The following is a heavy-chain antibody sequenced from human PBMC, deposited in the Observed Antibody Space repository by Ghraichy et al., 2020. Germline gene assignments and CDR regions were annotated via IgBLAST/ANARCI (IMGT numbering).Heavy chain of an antibody. J-gene: IGHJ4*02. CDR1: GDTFSSYA. V-gene: IGHV1-69*13. CDR2: IIPMFGTA. D-gene: IGHD2-15*01. Sequence: SVKVSCKASGDTFSSYAISWVRQAPGQGLEWMGGIIPMFGTANYAQKFQGRVTITADEATSTAYMELSSVRSEDTAVYYCEGGDSGGLRDFDYWGQGTLVTVSS. CDR3: EGGDSGGLRDFDY.